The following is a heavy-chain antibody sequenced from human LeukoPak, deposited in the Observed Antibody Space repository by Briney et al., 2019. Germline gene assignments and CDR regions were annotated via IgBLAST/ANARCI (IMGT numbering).Heavy chain of an antibody. CDR1: GYTFTSYY. CDR3: ARESMIVVVIDY. D-gene: IGHD3-22*01. V-gene: IGHV1-46*01. CDR2: INPSGGST. Sequence: ASVKVSCKASGYTFTSYYMHWVRQAPGQGLECMGIINPSGGSTSYAQKFQGRVTMTRDTSTSTVYMELSSLRSEDTAVYYCARESMIVVVIDYWGQGTLVTVSS. J-gene: IGHJ4*02.